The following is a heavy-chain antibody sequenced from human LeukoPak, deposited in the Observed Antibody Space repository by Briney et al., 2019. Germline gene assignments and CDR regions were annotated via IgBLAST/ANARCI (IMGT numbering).Heavy chain of an antibody. Sequence: GGSLRLSCAASGFTFSSCWMHWVRQAPGKGLVWVSRINSDGSSTGYADSVKGRFTISRDNAKNTLYLQMNSLRAEDTALYYCAKDYSVSGYSYGASYMDVWGKGTTVTVSS. CDR2: INSDGSST. CDR3: AKDYSVSGYSYGASYMDV. CDR1: GFTFSSCW. D-gene: IGHD5-18*01. V-gene: IGHV3-74*01. J-gene: IGHJ6*03.